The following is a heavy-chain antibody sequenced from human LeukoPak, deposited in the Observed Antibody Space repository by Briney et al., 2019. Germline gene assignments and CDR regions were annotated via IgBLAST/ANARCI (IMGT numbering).Heavy chain of an antibody. CDR1: GYTLTELS. J-gene: IGHJ4*02. Sequence: GASVKVSCKVSGYTLTELSMHWVRQAPGKGLEWMGGFDPEDGETIYAQKFQGRVTMAEDTSTDTAYMELSSLRSEDTAVYYCAMGYSSGYYSFDYWGQGTLVTVSS. CDR2: FDPEDGET. V-gene: IGHV1-24*01. D-gene: IGHD3-22*01. CDR3: AMGYSSGYYSFDY.